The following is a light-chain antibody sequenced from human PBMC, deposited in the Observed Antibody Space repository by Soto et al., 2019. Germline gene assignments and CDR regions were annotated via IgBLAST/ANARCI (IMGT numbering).Light chain of an antibody. CDR2: AAS. Sequence: DIQMTQSPSSLSASVGDRVTIXXRASQSISSYLNWYQQKPGKAPKLXXYAASSLQSGVPSRFSGSGSWTDFTLTISRLEPEDFAVYYCQQYSSSPSITFGQGTRLEIK. CDR1: QSISSY. CDR3: QQYSSSPSIT. J-gene: IGKJ5*01. V-gene: IGKV1-39*01.